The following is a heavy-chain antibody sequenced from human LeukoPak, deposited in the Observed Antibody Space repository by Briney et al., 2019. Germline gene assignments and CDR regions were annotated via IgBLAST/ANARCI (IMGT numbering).Heavy chain of an antibody. J-gene: IGHJ3*02. CDR2: IKQDGSEK. CDR3: ARAMGSAYSGDAFDI. CDR1: GFTFSSSS. V-gene: IGHV3-7*01. D-gene: IGHD1-26*01. Sequence: GGSLRLSCAASGFTFSSSSMNWVRQAPGKGLEWVANIKQDGSEKYYVDSVKGRFTISRDNAKNSLYLQMNSLRAEDTAVYYCARAMGSAYSGDAFDIWGQGTMVTVSS.